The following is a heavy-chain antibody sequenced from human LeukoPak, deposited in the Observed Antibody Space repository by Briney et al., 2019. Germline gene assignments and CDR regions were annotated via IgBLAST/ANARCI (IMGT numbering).Heavy chain of an antibody. Sequence: GGSLRLSCAASGFIFSSYEMNWVRQAPGKGLEWVSYISSGGSTICYADSVKGRFTISRDNAKNSLYLQMNSLRAEDTAVYYCARVGWFGGFYFDYWGQGILVTVSS. V-gene: IGHV3-48*03. J-gene: IGHJ4*02. CDR1: GFIFSSYE. CDR3: ARVGWFGGFYFDY. D-gene: IGHD3-10*01. CDR2: ISSGGSTI.